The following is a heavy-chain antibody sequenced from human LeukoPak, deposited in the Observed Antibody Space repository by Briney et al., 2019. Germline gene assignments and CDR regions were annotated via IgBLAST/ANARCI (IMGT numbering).Heavy chain of an antibody. CDR1: GFTFSSYW. D-gene: IGHD6-19*01. CDR2: IKQDGSEK. V-gene: IGHV3-7*01. J-gene: IGHJ4*02. CDR3: ARDGASSGWYNGYFDY. Sequence: GGSLRLSCAASGFTFSSYWMSWVRQAPGKGLEWVANIKQDGSEKYYVDSVKGRFTISRDNAKNSLYLQMNSLRAEDTAVYYCARDGASSGWYNGYFDYWGQGTLVTVSS.